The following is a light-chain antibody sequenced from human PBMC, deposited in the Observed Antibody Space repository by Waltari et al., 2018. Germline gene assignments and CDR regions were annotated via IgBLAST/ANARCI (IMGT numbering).Light chain of an antibody. Sequence: DIVMTQSPDSLAVSLGERATINCKSSQSVLYSSNNKNYLAWYQQKPGQPPKLLIYWASNRESWVPGRFSGSGSGTDFTLTISSLQAEDVAVYDCQQYYETPLTFGGGTKVEIK. V-gene: IGKV4-1*01. J-gene: IGKJ4*01. CDR2: WAS. CDR3: QQYYETPLT. CDR1: QSVLYSSNNKNY.